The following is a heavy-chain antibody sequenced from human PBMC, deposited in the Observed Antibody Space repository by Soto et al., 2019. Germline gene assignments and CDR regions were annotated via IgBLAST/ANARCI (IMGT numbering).Heavy chain of an antibody. CDR2: ISAYNGNT. V-gene: IGHV1-18*01. CDR3: ARDRFLEWLTAFDI. D-gene: IGHD3-3*01. J-gene: IGHJ3*02. Sequence: ASVKVSCKASGYTFTSYGISWVRQAPGQGLEWMGWISAYNGNTNYAQKLQGRVTMTTDTSTSTAYMELRSLRSDDTAMYYCARDRFLEWLTAFDIWGQGTMVTVSS. CDR1: GYTFTSYG.